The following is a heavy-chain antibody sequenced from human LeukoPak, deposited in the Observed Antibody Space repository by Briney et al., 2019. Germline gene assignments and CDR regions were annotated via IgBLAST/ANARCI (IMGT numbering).Heavy chain of an antibody. D-gene: IGHD5-24*01. J-gene: IGHJ4*02. Sequence: SETLSLTCTASGGSISSYYWSWIRQPPGKGLEWIGYIYYSGSTNYNPSLKSRVTISVDTSKNQFSLKLSSVTAADTAVYYCARDMGVATTYFDYWGQGTLVTVSS. V-gene: IGHV4-59*12. CDR2: IYYSGST. CDR1: GGSISSYY. CDR3: ARDMGVATTYFDY.